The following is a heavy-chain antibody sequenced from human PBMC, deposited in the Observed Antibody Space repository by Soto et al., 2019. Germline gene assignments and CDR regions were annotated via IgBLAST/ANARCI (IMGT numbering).Heavy chain of an antibody. CDR2: IYYSGST. CDR3: ARAAYSSSWENLPYYYYYGMDV. Sequence: SETLSLTCTVSGGSISSYYWSWIRQPPGKGLEWIGYIYYSGSTNYNPSLKSRVTISVDTSKNQFSLKLSSVTAADTAVYYCARAAYSSSWENLPYYYYYGMDVWRQRTTVTVSS. V-gene: IGHV4-59*01. J-gene: IGHJ6*02. D-gene: IGHD6-13*01. CDR1: GGSISSYY.